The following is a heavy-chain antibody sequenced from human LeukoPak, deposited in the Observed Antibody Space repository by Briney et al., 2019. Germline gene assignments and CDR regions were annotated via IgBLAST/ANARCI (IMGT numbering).Heavy chain of an antibody. J-gene: IGHJ3*02. V-gene: IGHV1-18*01. CDR2: ISAYNGNT. CDR3: ASSHIAAAGSDAFDI. D-gene: IGHD6-13*01. CDR1: GYTFTSYG. Sequence: GASVRVSCKASGYTFTSYGISWVRQAPGQGLEWMGWISAYNGNTNYAQKLQGRVTMTTDTSTSTAYMELRSLRSDDTVVYYCASSHIAAAGSDAFDIWGQGTMVTVSS.